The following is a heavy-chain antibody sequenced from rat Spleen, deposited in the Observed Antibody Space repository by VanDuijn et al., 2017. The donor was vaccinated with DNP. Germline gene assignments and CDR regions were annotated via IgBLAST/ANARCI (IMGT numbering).Heavy chain of an antibody. CDR1: GLTFSNYG. D-gene: IGHD1-3*01. CDR2: ITYDGGST. J-gene: IGHJ2*01. V-gene: IGHV5-20*01. CDR3: ARAYGSPWYFDY. Sequence: EVQLVESGGGLVQPGRSLKLSCTASGLTFSNYGMAWVRQAPTKGLEWVAYITYDGGSTYYRDSVKGRFTISRDNAKSSLYLQMNSLKSEDSATYYCARAYGSPWYFDYWGQGVMVTVSS.